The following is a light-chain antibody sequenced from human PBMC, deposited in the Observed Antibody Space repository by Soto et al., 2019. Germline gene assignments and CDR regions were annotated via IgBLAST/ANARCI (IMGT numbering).Light chain of an antibody. V-gene: IGKV3-15*01. CDR2: WAS. J-gene: IGKJ1*01. CDR1: QSVRTY. CDR3: QQYYSTPWT. Sequence: EIVLTQSPVTLSLSPGERATLSCRASQSVRTYLAWYQVKPGQAPRLLIYWASTRESGVPDRFSGSGSGTDFTLTISSLQAEDVAVYYCQQYYSTPWTFGQGTKVDIK.